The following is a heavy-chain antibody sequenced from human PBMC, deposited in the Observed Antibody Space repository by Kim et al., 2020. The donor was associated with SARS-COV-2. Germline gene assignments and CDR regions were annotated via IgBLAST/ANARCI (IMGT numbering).Heavy chain of an antibody. CDR1: GGSFSGYY. D-gene: IGHD3-22*01. V-gene: IGHV4-34*01. CDR3: ARRRIVVGVFDY. Sequence: SETLSLTCAVYGGSFSGYYWSWIRQPPGKGLEWIGEINHSGSTNYNPSLKSRVTISVDTSKNQFSLKLSSVTAADTAVYYCARRRIVVGVFDYWGQGTLVTVSS. J-gene: IGHJ4*02. CDR2: INHSGST.